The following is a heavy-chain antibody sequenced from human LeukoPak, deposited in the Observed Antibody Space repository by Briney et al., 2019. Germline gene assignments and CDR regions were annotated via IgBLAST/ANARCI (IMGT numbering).Heavy chain of an antibody. D-gene: IGHD3-9*01. V-gene: IGHV1-8*01. CDR1: GYTFTSYD. CDR2: MNPNSGNT. CDR3: ARASHVLRYFDWLRGGYYFDY. Sequence: ASVKVSCKASGYTFTSYDINWVRQATGQGLEWMGWMNPNSGNTGYAQKFQGRVTMTRNTSISTAYMELSSLRPEDTAVYYCARASHVLRYFDWLRGGYYFDYWGQGTLVTVSS. J-gene: IGHJ4*02.